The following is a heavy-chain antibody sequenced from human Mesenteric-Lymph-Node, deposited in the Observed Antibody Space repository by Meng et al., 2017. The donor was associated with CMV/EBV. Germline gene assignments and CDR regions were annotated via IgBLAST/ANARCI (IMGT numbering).Heavy chain of an antibody. CDR2: INHSGST. Sequence: GSLRLSCAVYGGSFSGYYWSWIRQPPGKGLEWIGEINHSGSTNYNPSLKSRVTISVDTSKNQFSLKLSSVTAADTAVYYCGREPFPNIAVYYFDSWGQGTLVTVSS. CDR1: GGSFSGYY. J-gene: IGHJ4*02. V-gene: IGHV4-34*01. D-gene: IGHD6-19*01. CDR3: GREPFPNIAVYYFDS.